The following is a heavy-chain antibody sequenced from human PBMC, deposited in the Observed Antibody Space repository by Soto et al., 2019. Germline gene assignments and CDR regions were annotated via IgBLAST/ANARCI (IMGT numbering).Heavy chain of an antibody. CDR1: GGSFSGYY. CDR2: INHSGST. CDR3: ARALGVLGVIIKITSYGMDV. J-gene: IGHJ6*02. Sequence: AETLSLPCAVDGGSFSGYYWSWIRQPPGKGLEWIGEINHSGSTNYNQSLTSRVTISVDTSKNQFSLKLSSVTAADTAVYYCARALGVLGVIIKITSYGMDVWGQGTTVTVSS. V-gene: IGHV4-34*01. D-gene: IGHD3-10*01.